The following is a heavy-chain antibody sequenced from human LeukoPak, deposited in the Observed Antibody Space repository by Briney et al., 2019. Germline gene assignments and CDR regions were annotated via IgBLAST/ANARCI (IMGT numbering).Heavy chain of an antibody. J-gene: IGHJ4*02. CDR2: IFHTGST. CDR3: AREYCTRTNCYDYFDY. V-gene: IGHV4-59*01. Sequence: SESLSLTCTVSGDSITNSYWTWIRQPPGKGLDYIAYIFHTGSTNYNPSLKGRATISLDTSKNQFSVKLTSVTSADTAVYYCAREYCTRTNCYDYFDYWGQGTLVTVSS. CDR1: GDSITNSY. D-gene: IGHD2-2*01.